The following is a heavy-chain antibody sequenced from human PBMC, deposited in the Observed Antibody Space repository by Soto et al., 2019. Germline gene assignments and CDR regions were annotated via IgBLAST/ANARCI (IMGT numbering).Heavy chain of an antibody. Sequence: ASVKVSCKASGYTFTSYAMHWVRQAPGQRLEWMGWINAGNGNTKYSQKFQGRVTITRDTSASTAYMELSSLRSEDTAVYYCARDPGTPSRNNWFDPWGQGTRVTVSS. CDR1: GYTFTSYA. J-gene: IGHJ5*02. CDR2: INAGNGNT. CDR3: ARDPGTPSRNNWFDP. V-gene: IGHV1-3*01.